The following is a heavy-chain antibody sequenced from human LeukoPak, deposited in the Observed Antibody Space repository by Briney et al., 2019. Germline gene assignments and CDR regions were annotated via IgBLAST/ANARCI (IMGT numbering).Heavy chain of an antibody. J-gene: IGHJ6*03. Sequence: GGSLRLSCVDSEFTFSRYWMHWVRQAPGEGLVWVSRINTDGSTTNYADSVKGRFTISRDNAKNSLYLQMNSLRAEDTAVYYCAKGQREPYYYYYMDVWGKGTTVTISS. CDR1: EFTFSRYW. V-gene: IGHV3-74*01. CDR3: AKGQREPYYYYYMDV. D-gene: IGHD1-26*01. CDR2: INTDGSTT.